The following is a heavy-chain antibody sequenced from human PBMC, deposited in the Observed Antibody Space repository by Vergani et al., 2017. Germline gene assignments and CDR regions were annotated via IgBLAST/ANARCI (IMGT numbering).Heavy chain of an antibody. CDR1: GFTFDDYA. CDR2: ISWKSGSI. D-gene: IGHD4-17*01. CDR3: AKATVPNYYYSYGMDV. J-gene: IGHJ6*02. Sequence: EVQLVESGGGLVQPGRSLRLSCAASGFTFDDYAMHWVRHAPGKGLEWVSGISWKSGSIDYADSVKGRFTISRDNAKNSLYLQLNSLRAEDTALLYCAKATVPNYYYSYGMDVWGQGTTVTVSS. V-gene: IGHV3-9*01.